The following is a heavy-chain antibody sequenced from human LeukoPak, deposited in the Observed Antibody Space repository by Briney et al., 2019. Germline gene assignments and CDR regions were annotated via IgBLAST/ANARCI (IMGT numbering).Heavy chain of an antibody. CDR1: GYTFTGYY. CDR2: INPNSGGT. D-gene: IGHD5-12*01. CDR3: AREGIPSPNIVAARDFDY. Sequence: ASVKVSCKASGYTFTGYYMHWVRQAPGQGLEWMGWINPNSGGTNYAQKFQGRVTMTRDTSISTAYMELSRLRSDDTAVYYCAREGIPSPNIVAARDFDYWGQGTLVTVSS. J-gene: IGHJ4*02. V-gene: IGHV1-2*02.